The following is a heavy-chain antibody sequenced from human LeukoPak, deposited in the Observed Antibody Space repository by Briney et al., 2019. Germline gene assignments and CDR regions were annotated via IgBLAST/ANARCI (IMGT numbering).Heavy chain of an antibody. Sequence: ASVKVSCKASGGTFSSYAISWVRQAPGQGLEWMGGIIPIFGTANYAQNFQGRVTMTRDTSISTAYMELSSLRSEDTAVYYCARTPRNGYIEGYWGQGTLVTVSS. J-gene: IGHJ4*02. CDR2: IIPIFGTA. CDR1: GGTFSSYA. D-gene: IGHD5-24*01. CDR3: ARTPRNGYIEGY. V-gene: IGHV1-69*05.